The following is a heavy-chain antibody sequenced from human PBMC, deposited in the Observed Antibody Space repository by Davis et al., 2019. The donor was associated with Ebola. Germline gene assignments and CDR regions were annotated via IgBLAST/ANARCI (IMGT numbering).Heavy chain of an antibody. J-gene: IGHJ4*02. D-gene: IGHD5-18*01. Sequence: MPSETLSLTCTVSGGSISSSSYYWGWIRQPPGKGLEWIGSIYYSGSTYYNPSLKSRVTISVDTSKNQFSLKLSSVTAADTAVYYCARSGYSYGSDYWGQGTLVTVSS. CDR2: IYYSGST. V-gene: IGHV4-39*01. CDR3: ARSGYSYGSDY. CDR1: GGSISSSSYY.